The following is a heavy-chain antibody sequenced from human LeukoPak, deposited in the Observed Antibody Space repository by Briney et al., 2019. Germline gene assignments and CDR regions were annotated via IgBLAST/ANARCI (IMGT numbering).Heavy chain of an antibody. Sequence: GGSLRLSCAASGFTFSNYGMHWVRQAPGKGLEWMAVISHDGNNKNYAGSVKGRFTISRDNSKNTLFLQMNSLRAEDTAVYYCAKGEGITGIATPDYWGQGTLLTVSS. V-gene: IGHV3-30*18. CDR1: GFTFSNYG. D-gene: IGHD1-14*01. J-gene: IGHJ4*02. CDR2: ISHDGNNK. CDR3: AKGEGITGIATPDY.